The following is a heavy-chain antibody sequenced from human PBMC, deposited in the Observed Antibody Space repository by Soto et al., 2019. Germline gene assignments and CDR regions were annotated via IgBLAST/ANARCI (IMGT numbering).Heavy chain of an antibody. V-gene: IGHV4-59*01. CDR1: GGSISSYY. J-gene: IGHJ6*02. CDR2: IYHSAST. CDR3: AGSSGSGNYGMDV. D-gene: IGHD3-10*01. Sequence: FTVSGGSISSYYWSWIRQPPGKGLEWIGYIYHSASTNYNPSLRSRVTISVDTSKNQSSLKLRSVTAADTAVYYCAGSSGSGNYGMDVWGQGTTVTVSS.